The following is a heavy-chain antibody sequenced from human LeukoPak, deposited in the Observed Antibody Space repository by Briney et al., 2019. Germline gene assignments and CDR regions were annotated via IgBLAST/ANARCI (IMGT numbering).Heavy chain of an antibody. D-gene: IGHD5-12*01. CDR3: ASSGGIVAMVGGYHYGMDV. Sequence: ASVKVSCKASGYTFPTYGITWVRQAPGQGLEWMGWISAHNGDTNYAQNLQGRVTMTTDTSTRTAYMELRSLTSDDTAVYYCASSGGIVAMVGGYHYGMDVWGQGTTVTVSS. CDR2: ISAHNGDT. V-gene: IGHV1-18*01. CDR1: GYTFPTYG. J-gene: IGHJ6*02.